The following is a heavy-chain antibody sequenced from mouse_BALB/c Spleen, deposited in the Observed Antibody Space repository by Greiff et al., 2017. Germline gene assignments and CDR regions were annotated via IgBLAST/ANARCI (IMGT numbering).Heavy chain of an antibody. D-gene: IGHD2-4*01. J-gene: IGHJ4*01. CDR2: IDPANGNT. CDR1: GFNIKDTY. V-gene: IGHV14-3*02. Sequence: EVKLVESGAELVKPGASVKLSCTASGFNIKDTYMHWVKQRPEQGLEWIGRIDPANGNTKYDPKFQGKATITADTSSNTAYLQLSSLTSEDTAVYYCARGLRRYAMDYWGQGTSVTVSS. CDR3: ARGLRRYAMDY.